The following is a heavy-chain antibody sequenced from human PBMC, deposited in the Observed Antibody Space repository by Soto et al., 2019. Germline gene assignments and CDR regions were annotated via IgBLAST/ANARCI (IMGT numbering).Heavy chain of an antibody. J-gene: IGHJ4*02. V-gene: IGHV4-59*01. D-gene: IGHD6-19*01. Sequence: WMRRPPGKGLEWIGYSYYTGTTSYNPSLTSRVSISVDTSKNQFSLHLNSVTAADTAVYYCARGGWSHDSWGQGTLVTVSS. CDR2: SYYTGTT. CDR3: ARGGWSHDS.